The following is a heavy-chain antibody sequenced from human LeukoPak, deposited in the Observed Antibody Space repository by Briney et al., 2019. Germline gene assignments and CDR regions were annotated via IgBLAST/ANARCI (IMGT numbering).Heavy chain of an antibody. J-gene: IGHJ5*02. D-gene: IGHD2-2*01. CDR3: ARGACSSTSCYGDNWFDP. CDR2: MNPNSGNT. V-gene: IGHV1-8*02. CDR1: GYTFIHYY. Sequence: GASVKVSCKASGYTFIHYYMHWVRQATGQGLEWMGWMNPNSGNTGYAQKFQGRVTMTRNTSISTAYMELSSLRSEDTAVYYCARGACSSTSCYGDNWFDPGGQGTLVTVSS.